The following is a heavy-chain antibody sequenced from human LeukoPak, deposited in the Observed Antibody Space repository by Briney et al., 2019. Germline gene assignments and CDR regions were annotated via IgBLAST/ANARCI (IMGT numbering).Heavy chain of an antibody. Sequence: GSLRLSCAASGFTFSSYAMSWVRQAPGKGLEWVSAIGGSGATTYYADSVRGRFTISRDNSKNTMYLQMSSLRAEDTAVYYCAKIRLEESATGYWGQGTLVTVSS. D-gene: IGHD2-15*01. V-gene: IGHV3-23*01. CDR1: GFTFSSYA. CDR2: IGGSGATT. J-gene: IGHJ4*02. CDR3: AKIRLEESATGY.